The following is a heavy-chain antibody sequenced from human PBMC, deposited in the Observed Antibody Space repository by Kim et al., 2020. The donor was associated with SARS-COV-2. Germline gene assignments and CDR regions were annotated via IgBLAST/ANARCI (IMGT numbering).Heavy chain of an antibody. J-gene: IGHJ5*02. Sequence: SETLSLTCTVYGGSISRSNSHWGWIRQPPGKGLEWNGSVYYSGSTFYNPSLKSPVTISVDTNEYQLTLKLISVTAADTYVYYCARLEMTRIGGRGWFDP. D-gene: IGHD2-15*01. V-gene: IGHV4-39*01. CDR3: ARLEMTRIGGRGWFDP. CDR2: VYYSGST. CDR1: GGSISRSNSH.